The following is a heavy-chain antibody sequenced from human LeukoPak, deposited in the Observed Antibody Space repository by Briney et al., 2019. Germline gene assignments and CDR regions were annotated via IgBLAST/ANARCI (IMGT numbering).Heavy chain of an antibody. D-gene: IGHD1-7*01. V-gene: IGHV1-8*01. CDR1: GYTLTSYD. J-gene: IGHJ6*02. Sequence: ASVKVSCKASGYTLTSYDINWVRQATGQGLEWMGWMNPNSGNTGYAQKFQGRVTMTRNTSISTAYMELSSLRSEDTAVYYCARGPTEGWNWGYYYYGMDVWGQGTTVTVSS. CDR3: ARGPTEGWNWGYYYYGMDV. CDR2: MNPNSGNT.